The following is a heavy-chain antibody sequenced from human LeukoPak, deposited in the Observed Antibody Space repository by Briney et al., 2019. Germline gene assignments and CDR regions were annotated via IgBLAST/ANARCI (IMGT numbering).Heavy chain of an antibody. J-gene: IGHJ3*02. CDR2: IYYSGST. D-gene: IGHD3-16*02. CDR1: GGSISSGDYD. Sequence: PSQTLSLTCTVSGGSISSGDYDWSWIRQPPGKGLEWIGYIYYSGSTYYNPSLKSRVTIPVDTSKNQFSLKLSSVTAADTAVYYCARFMITFGGVIVIDAFDIWGQGTMVTVSS. CDR3: ARFMITFGGVIVIDAFDI. V-gene: IGHV4-30-4*01.